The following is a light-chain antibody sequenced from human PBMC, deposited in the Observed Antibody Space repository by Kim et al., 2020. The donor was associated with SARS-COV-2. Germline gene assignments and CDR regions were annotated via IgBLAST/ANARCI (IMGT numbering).Light chain of an antibody. CDR3: QQYNDWPLLT. CDR1: QSVRSSY. Sequence: EIVLTQSPGTLSLSPGERATLSCRASQSVRSSYLAWHQQKPGRPPRLLIYGASSRAAVIPDRFSGSGSGTDFTLTIRSLQSEDFAVYYWQQYNDWPLLTFGGGTKVDIK. J-gene: IGKJ4*01. V-gene: IGKV3-20*01. CDR2: GAS.